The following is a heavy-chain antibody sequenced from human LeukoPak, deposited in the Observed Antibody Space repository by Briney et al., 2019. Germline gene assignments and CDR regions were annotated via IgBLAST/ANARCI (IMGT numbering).Heavy chain of an antibody. J-gene: IGHJ5*02. Sequence: GGSLRLSCEVSGITLSNYGMSWVRLAPGKGLEWVAGISGSGGGTNYADSVKGRFTISRDNSKNTLYLQMNSLRAEDTAVYYCAKDRIVVVPAASAWFYPWGQGTLVTVSS. CDR2: ISGSGGGT. CDR3: AKDRIVVVPAASAWFYP. CDR1: GITLSNYG. D-gene: IGHD2-2*01. V-gene: IGHV3-23*01.